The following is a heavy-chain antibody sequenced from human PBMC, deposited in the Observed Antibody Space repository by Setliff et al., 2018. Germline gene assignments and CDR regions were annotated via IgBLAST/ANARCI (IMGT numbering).Heavy chain of an antibody. CDR2: IIPIFGTT. CDR1: GGAFSNYG. Sequence: SVKVSCKASGGAFSNYGITWVRQAPGQGLEWMGGIIPIFGTTTYARKFLGRVTITTDESSSTGYMELSSLRSEDTAVYYCARGDASIIGGGYFDYWGQGTLVTVSS. CDR3: ARGDASIIGGGYFDY. D-gene: IGHD3-10*01. V-gene: IGHV1-69*05. J-gene: IGHJ4*02.